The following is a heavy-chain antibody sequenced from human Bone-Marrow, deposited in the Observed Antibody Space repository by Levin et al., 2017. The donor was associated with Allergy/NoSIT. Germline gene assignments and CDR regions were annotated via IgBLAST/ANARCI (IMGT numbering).Heavy chain of an antibody. V-gene: IGHV4-59*01. CDR1: DGSISGYY. Sequence: SETLSLTCTVSDGSISGYYWSWIRQPPGKGLEWIGYIYYSGSTNYNPSLKSRVTISVDTSKNQFSLKLSSVTAADTAVYYCARGYCSGGSCPTPFDYWGQGTLVTVSS. J-gene: IGHJ4*02. CDR2: IYYSGST. D-gene: IGHD2-15*01. CDR3: ARGYCSGGSCPTPFDY.